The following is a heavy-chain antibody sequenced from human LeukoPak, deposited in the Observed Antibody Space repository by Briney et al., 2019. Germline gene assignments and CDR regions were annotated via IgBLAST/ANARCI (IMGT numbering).Heavy chain of an antibody. Sequence: PGGSLRLSCAASGFTFSDYYMSWIRQAPGKGMEWVSYISSSGSTIYYADSVKGRFTISRDNAKNSLYLQMNSLRAEDTAVYYCARVGEDIVVVPAKRKNYYYYYMDVWGKGTTVTVSS. CDR3: ARVGEDIVVVPAKRKNYYYYYMDV. CDR2: ISSSGSTI. V-gene: IGHV3-11*04. D-gene: IGHD2-2*01. J-gene: IGHJ6*03. CDR1: GFTFSDYY.